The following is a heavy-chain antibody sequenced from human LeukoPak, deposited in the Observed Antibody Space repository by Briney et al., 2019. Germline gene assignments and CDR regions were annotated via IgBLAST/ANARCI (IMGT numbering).Heavy chain of an antibody. Sequence: GASVKVSCKASGYTFTSYYMHWVRQAPGKGLEWMGIINPSGGSTSYAQKFQGRVTMTRDTSTSTVYMELSSLRSEDTAVYYCARDEDCSGGSCYYYYGMDVWGQGTTVTVSS. V-gene: IGHV1-46*01. J-gene: IGHJ6*02. CDR1: GYTFTSYY. D-gene: IGHD2-15*01. CDR2: INPSGGST. CDR3: ARDEDCSGGSCYYYYGMDV.